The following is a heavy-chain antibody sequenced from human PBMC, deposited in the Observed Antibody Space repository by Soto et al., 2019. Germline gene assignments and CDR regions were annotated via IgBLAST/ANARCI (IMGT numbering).Heavy chain of an antibody. CDR2: IWYDGSNK. CDR1: GFTFSSYG. D-gene: IGHD2-15*01. Sequence: GSLRLSCAASGFTFSSYGMHWVRQAPGKGLEWVAVIWYDGSNKYYADSVKGRFTISRDNSKNTLYLQMNSLRAEDTAVYYCASQGTGAATPYYYYYYGMDVWGQGTTVTVSS. J-gene: IGHJ6*02. V-gene: IGHV3-33*01. CDR3: ASQGTGAATPYYYYYYGMDV.